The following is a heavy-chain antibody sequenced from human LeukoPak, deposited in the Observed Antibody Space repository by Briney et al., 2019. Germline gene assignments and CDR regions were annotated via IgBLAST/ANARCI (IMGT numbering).Heavy chain of an antibody. CDR3: ARVEDYDILTGFDY. D-gene: IGHD3-9*01. J-gene: IGHJ4*02. CDR2: IRYDGSNK. Sequence: GGSLRLSCAASGFTFSSYGMHWVRQAPGKGLEWVAFIRYDGSNKYYADSVKGRFTISRDNSKNTLYLQTNSLRAEDTAVYYCARVEDYDILTGFDYWGQGTLVTVSS. V-gene: IGHV3-30*02. CDR1: GFTFSSYG.